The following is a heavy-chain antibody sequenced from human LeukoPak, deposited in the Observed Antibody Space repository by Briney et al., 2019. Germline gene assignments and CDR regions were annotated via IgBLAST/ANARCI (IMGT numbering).Heavy chain of an antibody. J-gene: IGHJ4*02. CDR3: AKVQQLATIYYFDY. CDR2: MSGSGGTT. D-gene: IGHD6-13*01. Sequence: GGSLRLSCAASGFTVSTSYMNWVRQAPGKGLEWVSSMSGSGGTTYYADSVKGRFAISRDNSKTTLYLQMSSLRTEDTALYYCAKVQQLATIYYFDYWGQGSPVTVSS. CDR1: GFTVSTSY. V-gene: IGHV3-23*01.